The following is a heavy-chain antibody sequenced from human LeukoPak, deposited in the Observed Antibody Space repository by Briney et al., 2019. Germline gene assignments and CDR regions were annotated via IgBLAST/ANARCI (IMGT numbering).Heavy chain of an antibody. V-gene: IGHV3-49*04. D-gene: IGHD3-3*01. J-gene: IGHJ4*02. Sequence: PGRSLRLSCTASGFTFCDYAMSWVRQAPGKGLEWVGFIRSKAYGGTTEYAASVKGRFTISRNDSKSIAYLQMNSLKTEDTAVYYCTRSYGFWSGYFDYWGQGTLVTVSS. CDR1: GFTFCDYA. CDR2: IRSKAYGGTT. CDR3: TRSYGFWSGYFDY.